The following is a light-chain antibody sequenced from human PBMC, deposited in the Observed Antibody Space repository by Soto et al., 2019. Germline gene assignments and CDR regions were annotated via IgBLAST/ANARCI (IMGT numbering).Light chain of an antibody. CDR3: SSYAGSTNHV. J-gene: IGLJ1*01. V-gene: IGLV2-8*01. Sequence: QSALTQPPSASGSPGQSVTISCTGSSSDVGGYNYVSWYQQHPGKAPKLMIYEVSKRPSGVPDRFSGSKSGNTASLTVSGLQDEDEADYYCSSYAGSTNHVFGTGTKLTVL. CDR1: SSDVGGYNY. CDR2: EVS.